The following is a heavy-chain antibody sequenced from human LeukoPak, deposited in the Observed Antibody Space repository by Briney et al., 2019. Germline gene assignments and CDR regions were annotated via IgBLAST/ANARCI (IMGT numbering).Heavy chain of an antibody. CDR3: AHNTYSDFWSGYPYFDY. D-gene: IGHD3-3*01. J-gene: IGHJ4*02. V-gene: IGHV2-5*01. CDR1: GFSLSTSRVG. CDR2: IYWNDDK. Sequence: SGPTLVNPTQTLTLTCTFSGFSLSTSRVGVGWIRQPPGKALEWLAVIYWNDDKRYSPSLRSRLIISKDTSKNQVVLTMTNLDPVDTATYFCAHNTYSDFWSGYPYFDYWGRGTLVTVSS.